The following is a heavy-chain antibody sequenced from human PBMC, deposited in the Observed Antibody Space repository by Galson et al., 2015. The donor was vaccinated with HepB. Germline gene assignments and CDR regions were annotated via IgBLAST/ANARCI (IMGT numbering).Heavy chain of an antibody. CDR3: AREVLIAAADYNWFDP. CDR1: GGTFSSYT. J-gene: IGHJ5*02. D-gene: IGHD6-13*01. CDR2: IIPILSIA. V-gene: IGHV1-69*04. Sequence: SVKVSCKASGGTFSSYTISWVRQAPGQELEWMGRIIPILSIANYAQKFQGRVTITADESTSTAYMELSSLRSEDTAVYYCAREVLIAAADYNWFDPWGQGTLVTVSS.